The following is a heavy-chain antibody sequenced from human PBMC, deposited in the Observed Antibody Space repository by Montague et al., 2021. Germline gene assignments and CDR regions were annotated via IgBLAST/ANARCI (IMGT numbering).Heavy chain of an antibody. Sequence: SETLSLTCAVYGGTFTGYYWSWIRQSPGKGLEWIGEIDHKETVTLNPSLKSRVIISLDTSKNHFSLNMTSATAADTATYYCARGPRGYGSGGRFDHWGQGTLIAVSS. V-gene: IGHV4-34*01. J-gene: IGHJ5*02. CDR2: IDHKETV. CDR1: GGTFTGYY. CDR3: ARGPRGYGSGGRFDH. D-gene: IGHD3-10*01.